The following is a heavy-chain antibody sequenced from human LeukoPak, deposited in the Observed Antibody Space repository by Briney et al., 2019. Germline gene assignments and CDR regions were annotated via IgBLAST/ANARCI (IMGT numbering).Heavy chain of an antibody. CDR2: IKRDGSET. Sequence: GESLRLSCAASGFAFSNYWMNWARQAPGKGLEWVANIKRDGSETNYVDSVKGRFTISRDNAKNSLYLQMNSLRAEDTALYYCGSTNSFSYWGRGTLVTVSS. D-gene: IGHD2-15*01. J-gene: IGHJ4*02. CDR3: GSTNSFSY. CDR1: GFAFSNYW. V-gene: IGHV3-7*01.